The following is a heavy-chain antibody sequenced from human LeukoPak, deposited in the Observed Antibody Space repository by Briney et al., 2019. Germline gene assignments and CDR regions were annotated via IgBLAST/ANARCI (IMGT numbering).Heavy chain of an antibody. V-gene: IGHV3-33*01. Sequence: GRSLRLSCAASGFTFSSYGMHWVRQAPGKGLEWVAVIWYDGSNKYDADSVKGRFTISRDNSKNTLYLQMNSLRAEDTAVYYCARDSNPYYYDSSGTASDAFDIWGQGTMVTGSS. CDR3: ARDSNPYYYDSSGTASDAFDI. CDR2: IWYDGSNK. J-gene: IGHJ3*02. D-gene: IGHD3-22*01. CDR1: GFTFSSYG.